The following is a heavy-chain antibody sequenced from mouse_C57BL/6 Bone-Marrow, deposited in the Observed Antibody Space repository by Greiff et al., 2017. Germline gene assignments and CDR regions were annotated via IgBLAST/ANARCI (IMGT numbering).Heavy chain of an antibody. CDR2: IYPGNSDT. CDR1: GYTFTSYW. V-gene: IGHV1-5*01. CDR3: TRSKFITTVGGFAY. D-gene: IGHD1-1*01. J-gene: IGHJ3*01. Sequence: EVQRVESGTVLARPGASVKMSCKTSGYTFTSYWMHWVKQRPGQGLEWIGAIYPGNSDTSYNQKFKGKAKLTAVTSASTANMELSSLTNEDSAVYYCTRSKFITTVGGFAYWGQGTLVTVSA.